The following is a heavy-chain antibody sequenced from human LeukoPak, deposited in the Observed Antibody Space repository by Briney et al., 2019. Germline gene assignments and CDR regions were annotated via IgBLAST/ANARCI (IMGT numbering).Heavy chain of an antibody. CDR1: GFTFSSYA. V-gene: IGHV3-23*01. D-gene: IGHD3-3*01. CDR2: ISGGGGST. CDR3: AKKRFLEWLSDY. Sequence: GGSLRLSCAASGFTFSSYAMSWVRQAPGKGLEWVSAISGGGGSTYYADSVKGRFTISRDNSKNTLYLQMNSLRAEDTAVYYCAKKRFLEWLSDYWGQGTLVTVSS. J-gene: IGHJ4*02.